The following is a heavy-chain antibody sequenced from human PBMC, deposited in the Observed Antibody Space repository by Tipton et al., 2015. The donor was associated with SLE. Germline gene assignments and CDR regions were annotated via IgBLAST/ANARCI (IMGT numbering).Heavy chain of an antibody. CDR1: GFTFSSYE. CDR3: ASSLSIWPPGS. V-gene: IGHV3-30*04. J-gene: IGHJ5*02. Sequence: SLRLSCAASGFTFSSYEMHWVRPAPGKGLEWVAVISYDGSNKYYADSVKGRFTISRDNSKNTLYLQMNSLRAEDPAVYYCASSLSIWPPGSWGQGTLVAVSS. CDR2: ISYDGSNK. D-gene: IGHD1-14*01.